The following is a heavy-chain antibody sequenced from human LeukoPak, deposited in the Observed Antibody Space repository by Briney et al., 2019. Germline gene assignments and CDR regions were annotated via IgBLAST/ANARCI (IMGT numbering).Heavy chain of an antibody. CDR2: ISSSGRTI. CDR3: ARADGWGDFDI. Sequence: GGSLRLSRGASGFTFSDYYMSWIRQAPRKGLEVDSYISSSGRTIYYADSVKCRFTSSRNNAKNALYLQMNSQRAEDTGVYYCARADGWGDFDIWGQGTLVTVSS. CDR1: GFTFSDYY. D-gene: IGHD2-21*01. V-gene: IGHV3-11*04. J-gene: IGHJ3*02.